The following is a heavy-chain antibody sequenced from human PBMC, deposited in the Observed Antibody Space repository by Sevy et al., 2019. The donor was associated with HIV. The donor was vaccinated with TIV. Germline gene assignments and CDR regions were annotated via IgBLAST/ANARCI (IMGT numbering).Heavy chain of an antibody. CDR1: GGSISNSDSY. CDR2: NHYTGGT. J-gene: IGHJ4*02. CDR3: ASKRGYNHGPFDY. V-gene: IGHV4-30-4*02. Sequence: SESLSLSCTVSGGSISNSDSYWSWIRQPPGMGLEWIGYNHYTGGTYYNPFLESLVAMSVDTYEKQFSLKLSSMTEADTAVYYCASKRGYNHGPFDYWGQGTLVTVSS. D-gene: IGHD5-12*01.